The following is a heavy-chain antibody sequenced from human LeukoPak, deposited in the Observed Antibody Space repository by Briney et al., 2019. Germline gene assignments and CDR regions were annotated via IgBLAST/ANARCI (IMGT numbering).Heavy chain of an antibody. V-gene: IGHV3-53*01. CDR3: ARVSVAAAGELYFRH. Sequence: PGGSLRLSCAASGFTVSSNYMSWVRQAPGKGLEWVSVIYSGGSTYYADSVKGRFTISRDNSKNTLYLQMNSLRAEDTAVYYCARVSVAAAGELYFRHWGQGTLVTVSS. J-gene: IGHJ1*01. D-gene: IGHD6-13*01. CDR2: IYSGGST. CDR1: GFTVSSNY.